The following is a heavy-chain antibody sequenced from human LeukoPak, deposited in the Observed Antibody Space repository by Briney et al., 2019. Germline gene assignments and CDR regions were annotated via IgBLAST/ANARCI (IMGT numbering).Heavy chain of an antibody. J-gene: IGHJ4*02. D-gene: IGHD6-19*01. V-gene: IGHV4-59*10. Sequence: SETLSLTCTVSGGSISSYDWSWIRQPAGKGLEWIGRIYTTGNTNYHPSLKSRVTMSVDMSKNQFSLKPSSVTAADTAMYYCATYSSGWPFFDYWGPGTLVTVSS. CDR2: IYTTGNT. CDR1: GGSISSYD. CDR3: ATYSSGWPFFDY.